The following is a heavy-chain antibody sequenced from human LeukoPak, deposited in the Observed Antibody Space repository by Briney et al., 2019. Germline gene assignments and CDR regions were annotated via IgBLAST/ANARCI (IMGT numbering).Heavy chain of an antibody. CDR1: GGSISSSSYY. CDR2: IYYSGST. CDR3: ARLGDSSSSWAYFDY. D-gene: IGHD6-13*01. Sequence: PSETLSLTCTVSGGSISSSSYYWGWIRQPPGKGLEWIGSIYYSGSTYYNPSLKSRVTTSVDTSKNQFSLKLSSVTAADTAVYYCARLGDSSSSWAYFDYWGQGTLVTVSS. J-gene: IGHJ4*02. V-gene: IGHV4-39*01.